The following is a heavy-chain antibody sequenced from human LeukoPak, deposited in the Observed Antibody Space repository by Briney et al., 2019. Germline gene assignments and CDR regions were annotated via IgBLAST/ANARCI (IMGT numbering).Heavy chain of an antibody. Sequence: GRSLRLSCAASGFTFDDYAMHWVRQAPGKGLEWVSGISWNSGSIGYADSVKGRFTISRDNAKNSLYLQMNSLRAEDTALYYCAKDWGSWYYFDYWGQGTLVTVSS. CDR3: AKDWGSWYYFDY. V-gene: IGHV3-9*01. CDR2: ISWNSGSI. J-gene: IGHJ4*02. CDR1: GFTFDDYA. D-gene: IGHD6-13*01.